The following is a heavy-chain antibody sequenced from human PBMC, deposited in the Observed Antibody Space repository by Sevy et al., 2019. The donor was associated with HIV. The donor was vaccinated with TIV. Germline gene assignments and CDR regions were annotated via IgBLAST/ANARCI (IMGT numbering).Heavy chain of an antibody. Sequence: GGSLRLSCAASGFSFSTFDMNWVRQAPGKGLEWVSYISGSGTIYYADSVKGRFTISRDNAKNSLYLQMNSLRAEDTAVYFCARLQYYDLDVWGQGTTVTVSS. J-gene: IGHJ6*02. CDR1: GFSFSTFD. CDR2: ISGSGTI. CDR3: ARLQYYDLDV. V-gene: IGHV3-48*01.